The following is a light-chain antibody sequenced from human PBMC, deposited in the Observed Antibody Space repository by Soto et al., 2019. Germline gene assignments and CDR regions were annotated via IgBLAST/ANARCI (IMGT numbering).Light chain of an antibody. Sequence: QSALTQPASVSGSPGQSITISCTGTGSDVGSYKYVSWYQQHPGTAPKLLIYSNNQRPSGVPDRFSGSKSGTSASLAISGLRSEDEADYYCAGWDDSLSGVFGGGTKVTVL. CDR1: GSDVGSYKY. J-gene: IGLJ2*01. CDR3: AGWDDSLSGV. CDR2: SNN. V-gene: IGLV1-47*02.